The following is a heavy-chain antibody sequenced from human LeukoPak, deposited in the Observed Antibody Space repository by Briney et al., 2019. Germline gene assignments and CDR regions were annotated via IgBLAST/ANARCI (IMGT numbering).Heavy chain of an antibody. V-gene: IGHV4-38-2*02. J-gene: IGHJ6*03. Sequence: SETLSLTCTVSGYSISSGYYWGWIRQPPGKGLEWIGSIYYSGSTYYNPSLKSRVTISVDTSKNQFSLKLSSVTAADTAVYYCARVGGGYSYGARKVYYYYYMDVWGKGTTVTVSS. D-gene: IGHD5-18*01. CDR1: GYSISSGYY. CDR2: IYYSGST. CDR3: ARVGGGYSYGARKVYYYYYMDV.